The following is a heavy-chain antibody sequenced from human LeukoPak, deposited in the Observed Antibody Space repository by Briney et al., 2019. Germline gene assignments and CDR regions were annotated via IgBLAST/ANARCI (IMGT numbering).Heavy chain of an antibody. CDR2: ASYSGNT. V-gene: IGHV4-39*07. CDR1: GASISSSTYY. J-gene: IGHJ4*02. Sequence: SETLSLTCTVSGASISSSTYYWGWIRQPPGKGLEWIGSASYSGNTYYNPSLKSRVPILVDTSKNQLSLKMTSVTAADTAVYYCARDQYYDVSTYYEIDYWGQGTLVTVSS. D-gene: IGHD3-22*01. CDR3: ARDQYYDVSTYYEIDY.